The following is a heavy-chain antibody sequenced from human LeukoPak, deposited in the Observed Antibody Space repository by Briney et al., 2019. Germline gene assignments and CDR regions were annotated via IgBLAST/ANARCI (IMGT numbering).Heavy chain of an antibody. J-gene: IGHJ4*02. CDR3: ARRRRYCSGGSCRYYFDY. V-gene: IGHV4-59*08. CDR2: IYYSGST. CDR1: GGSISSYY. D-gene: IGHD2-15*01. Sequence: SETLSLTGTVSGGSISSYYWSWIRQPPGKGLEWIGYIYYSGSTNYNPSLKSRVTISVDTSKNQFSLKLSSVTAADTAVYYCARRRRYCSGGSCRYYFDYWGQGTLVTVSS.